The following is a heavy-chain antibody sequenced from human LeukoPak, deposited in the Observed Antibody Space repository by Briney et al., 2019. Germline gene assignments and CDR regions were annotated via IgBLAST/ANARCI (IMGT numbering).Heavy chain of an antibody. CDR1: GFTFSNYW. J-gene: IGHJ4*02. V-gene: IGHV3-74*01. CDR2: IHSDGSST. D-gene: IGHD3-16*01. Sequence: GGSLRLSCAASGFTFSNYWMHWVRQAPGKGLVWVSRIHSDGSSTTYADSVKGRFTISRDNAKNTLYLQMNSLRAEDTAVYYCARDANYDYLALLGARDYWGLGTLVTVSS. CDR3: ARDANYDYLALLGARDY.